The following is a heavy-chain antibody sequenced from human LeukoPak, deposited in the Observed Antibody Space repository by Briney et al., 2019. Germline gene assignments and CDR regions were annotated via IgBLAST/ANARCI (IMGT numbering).Heavy chain of an antibody. CDR3: AREIPGRYDILTGYDY. D-gene: IGHD3-9*01. J-gene: IGHJ4*02. CDR2: INPSGGST. CDR1: GYTFTSYY. V-gene: IGHV1-46*01. Sequence: ASVKVSCKASGYTFTSYYMHWVRQAPGEGRERMGVINPSGGSTSYAQKFQGRVTMTRDTSTSTVYMELSSLRSEDTAVYYCAREIPGRYDILTGYDYWGQGTLVTASS.